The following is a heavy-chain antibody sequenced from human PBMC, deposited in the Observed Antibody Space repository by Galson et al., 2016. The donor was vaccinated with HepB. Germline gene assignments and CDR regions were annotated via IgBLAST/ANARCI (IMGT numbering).Heavy chain of an antibody. Sequence: SLRLSCAASGFIFKNIAMNWFRQAPGKGLEWISTLSNTGKKTYYADSVKGRFTTSRDNSKSSVRLQMNSLRGGDTAIYYCAIDYDSSAYFLGSPTDFWGQGALVTVSS. V-gene: IGHV3-23*01. CDR1: GFIFKNIA. J-gene: IGHJ4*02. CDR3: AIDYDSSAYFLGSPTDF. CDR2: LSNTGKKT. D-gene: IGHD3-22*01.